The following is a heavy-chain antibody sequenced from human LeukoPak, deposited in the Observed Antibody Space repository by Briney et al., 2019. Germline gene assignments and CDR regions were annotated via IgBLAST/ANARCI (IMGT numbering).Heavy chain of an antibody. D-gene: IGHD4-17*01. CDR2: ISGGGGTT. V-gene: IGHV3-23*01. J-gene: IGHJ4*01. CDR3: ARRRAEDYNDFVHFDY. Sequence: GGSLRLSCAASGFTFSSYAMNWVRQAPGMGLEWVSRISGGGGTTYYADSVKGRFTLSRDNSKNTLYLQMNSLRAEDTAVYYCARRRAEDYNDFVHFDYWGHGTLVTVSS. CDR1: GFTFSSYA.